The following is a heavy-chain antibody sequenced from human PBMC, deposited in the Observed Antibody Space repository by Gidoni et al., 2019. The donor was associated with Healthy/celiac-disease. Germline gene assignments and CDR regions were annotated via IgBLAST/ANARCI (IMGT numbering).Heavy chain of an antibody. V-gene: IGHV3-15*01. J-gene: IGHJ4*02. Sequence: EVQLVESGGGLVKPGGSLRLSCAASGFTFSNAWMSWVRQAPGKGLEWVGRIKSKTDGGTTDYAAPVKGRFTISRDDSKNTLYLQMNSLKTEDTAVYYCTTEFAIFGVPNFDYWGQGTLVTVSS. CDR3: TTEFAIFGVPNFDY. CDR1: GFTFSNAW. D-gene: IGHD3-3*01. CDR2: IKSKTDGGTT.